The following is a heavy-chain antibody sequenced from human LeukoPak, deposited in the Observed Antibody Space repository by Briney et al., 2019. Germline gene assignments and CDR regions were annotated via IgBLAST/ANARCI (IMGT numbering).Heavy chain of an antibody. Sequence: PSETLSLTCTVSGGSISSYYWSWIRQPPGKGLEWIGYIYYSGSTNYNPSLKSRVSISVDTSKNQFSLKLSSVTAADTAVYYCARDFGVKGIDYWGQGTLVTVSS. CDR1: GGSISSYY. D-gene: IGHD2-8*01. J-gene: IGHJ4*02. V-gene: IGHV4-59*12. CDR2: IYYSGST. CDR3: ARDFGVKGIDY.